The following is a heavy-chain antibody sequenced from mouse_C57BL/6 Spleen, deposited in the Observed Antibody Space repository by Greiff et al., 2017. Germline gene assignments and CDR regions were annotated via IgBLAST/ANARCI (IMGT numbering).Heavy chain of an antibody. CDR2: ISSGSSTI. V-gene: IGHV5-17*01. J-gene: IGHJ4*01. D-gene: IGHD2-1*01. CDR1: GFTFSDYG. Sequence: EVKLEESGGGLVKPGGSLKLSCAASGFTFSDYGMHWVRQAPEKGLEWVAYISSGSSTIYYADTVKGRFTISRDNAKNTLFLQMTSLRSEDTAMYYCARHGNYNYYAMDYWGQGTSVTVSS. CDR3: ARHGNYNYYAMDY.